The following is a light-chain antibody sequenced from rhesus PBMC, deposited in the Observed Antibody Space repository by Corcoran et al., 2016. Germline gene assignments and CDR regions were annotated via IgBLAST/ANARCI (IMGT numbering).Light chain of an antibody. CDR3: LQYSRSPFT. J-gene: IGKJ3*01. V-gene: IGKV1-22*01. CDR2: KAS. CDR1: QSISSW. Sequence: DIQMTQSPSSLSASVGDTVTITCRASQSISSWLDWYQQKPGKAPKLLIYKASSLQSGVPSRFSGSGSGTVFTLTISSLQPEDFATYYCLQYSRSPFTFGPGTKLDIK.